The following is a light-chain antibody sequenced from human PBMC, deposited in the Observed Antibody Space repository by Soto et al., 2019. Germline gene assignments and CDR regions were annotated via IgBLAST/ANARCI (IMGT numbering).Light chain of an antibody. V-gene: IGLV2-14*03. Sequence: QSALTQPASVSGSPGQSITISCTGTSSDVGGYDYVSWYQQHPGKAPKLMIYDVNIRPSGVSIRFSGSKSGNTASLTISGLQAEDEADYYCSSYTSRSNVIFGGGNKVTVL. J-gene: IGLJ2*01. CDR1: SSDVGGYDY. CDR2: DVN. CDR3: SSYTSRSNVI.